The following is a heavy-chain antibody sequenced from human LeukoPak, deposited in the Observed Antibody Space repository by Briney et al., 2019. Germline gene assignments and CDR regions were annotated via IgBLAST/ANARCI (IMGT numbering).Heavy chain of an antibody. V-gene: IGHV3-7*01. J-gene: IGHJ4*02. CDR3: ARNHIGWFDY. D-gene: IGHD2-21*01. CDR1: GFTFSSYW. CDR2: IKQDGSEK. Sequence: PGGSLRLSCAASGFTFSSYWMSWVRQAPGKGLEWVANIKQDGSEKYYVDSVKGRFTISRDNAKNSLNLQMNSLRVEDTAVYYCARNHIGWFDYWGQGTLVTVFS.